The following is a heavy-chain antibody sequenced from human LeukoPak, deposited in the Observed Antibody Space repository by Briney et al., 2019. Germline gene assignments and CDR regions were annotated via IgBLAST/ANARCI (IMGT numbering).Heavy chain of an antibody. D-gene: IGHD6-19*01. CDR2: IYYSGST. V-gene: IGHV4-59*01. Sequence: SETLSLTCTVSGGSISSYYWSRIRQPPGKGLEWIGYIYYSGSTNYNPSLKSRVTISVDTSKNQFSLKLSSVTAADTAVYYCARAASQQWLVLDYWGQGALVTVSS. J-gene: IGHJ4*02. CDR3: ARAASQQWLVLDY. CDR1: GGSISSYY.